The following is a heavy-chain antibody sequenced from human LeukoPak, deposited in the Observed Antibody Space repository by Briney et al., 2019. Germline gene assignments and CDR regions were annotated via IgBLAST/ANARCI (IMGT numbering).Heavy chain of an antibody. J-gene: IGHJ4*02. CDR3: ARDHNYAFDN. CDR2: IGISSGNT. D-gene: IGHD1-1*01. V-gene: IGHV3-48*04. Sequence: GGSLRLSCAASGFTFSSYSMNWVRQAPGKGLEWISWIGISSGNTKYADSVKGRFTISGDNAKNSLYLQMSSLRVEDTAVYYCARDHNYAFDNWGQGTLVTVSS. CDR1: GFTFSSYS.